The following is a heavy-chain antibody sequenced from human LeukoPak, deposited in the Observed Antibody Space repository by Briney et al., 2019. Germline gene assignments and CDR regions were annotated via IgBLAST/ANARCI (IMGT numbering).Heavy chain of an antibody. CDR3: ARDRDYYGMDV. D-gene: IGHD5-24*01. V-gene: IGHV4-31*03. J-gene: IGHJ6*02. Sequence: SETLSLTCTVSGGSIRSTNYYWSWIRQDPAKGLEWIGYIYHSGSTYYNPSLKSRVTISLDTSKNQFSLKLRSVTAADTAVYYCARDRDYYGMDVWGQGTTVTVSS. CDR1: GGSIRSTNYY. CDR2: IYHSGST.